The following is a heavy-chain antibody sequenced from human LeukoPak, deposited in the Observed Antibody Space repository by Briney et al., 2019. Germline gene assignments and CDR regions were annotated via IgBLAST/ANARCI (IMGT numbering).Heavy chain of an antibody. Sequence: GASVKVSCKASGYTFTSYGITWVRQAPGQGLEWMGWVSAYADNTNYAQKLQGRVTMTTDTSTSTAYMELRSLRSDDTAVYYCARAPFGWELQPFDYWGQGTLVTVSS. CDR1: GYTFTSYG. V-gene: IGHV1-18*01. J-gene: IGHJ4*02. CDR2: VSAYADNT. CDR3: ARAPFGWELQPFDY. D-gene: IGHD1-26*01.